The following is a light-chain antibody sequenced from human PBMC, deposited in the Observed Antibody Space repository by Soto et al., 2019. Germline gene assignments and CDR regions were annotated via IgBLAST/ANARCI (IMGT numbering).Light chain of an antibody. CDR2: AAS. CDR1: QAISNY. J-gene: IGKJ4*01. CDR3: QKYNSAPPT. Sequence: DIQMTQSPSSLSASVGDRVTITCRASQAISNYLAWYQQKPWKVPKLLIYAASTLQSGVPSRFSGSGSGTDFPLTIISLQPEDVATYYCQKYNSAPPTFGGGTSVEIK. V-gene: IGKV1-27*01.